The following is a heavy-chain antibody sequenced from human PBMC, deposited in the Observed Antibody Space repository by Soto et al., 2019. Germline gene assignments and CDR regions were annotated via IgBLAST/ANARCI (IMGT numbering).Heavy chain of an antibody. D-gene: IGHD3-16*02. CDR3: ARAGYEYVWGSYRYTPFDY. CDR1: GGSISSGGYY. Sequence: QVQLQESGPGLVKPSQTLSLTCTVSGGSISSGGYYWSWIRQHPGKGLEWIGYIYYSGSTYYNPSLKSRVTISVDTSKKQFSLKLSSVTAADTAVYYCARAGYEYVWGSYRYTPFDYWGQGTLVTVSS. V-gene: IGHV4-31*03. J-gene: IGHJ4*02. CDR2: IYYSGST.